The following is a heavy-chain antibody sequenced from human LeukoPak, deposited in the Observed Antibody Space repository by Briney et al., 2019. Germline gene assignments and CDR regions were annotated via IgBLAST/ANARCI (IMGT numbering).Heavy chain of an antibody. Sequence: ASVKVSFTASGYTFTNYAIHWVRQAPGQGLEWMGWINAGNGNTRYSQKLQDRVTITRDTSANTVYMELSSLRSEDTAVYFCARGLLWFGELSPPGYWGQGTLVTVSS. CDR3: ARGLLWFGELSPPGY. V-gene: IGHV1-3*01. CDR2: INAGNGNT. D-gene: IGHD3-10*01. CDR1: GYTFTNYA. J-gene: IGHJ4*02.